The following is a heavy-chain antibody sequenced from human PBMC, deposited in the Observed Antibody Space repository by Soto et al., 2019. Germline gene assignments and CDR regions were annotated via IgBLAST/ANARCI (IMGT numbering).Heavy chain of an antibody. D-gene: IGHD3-22*01. J-gene: IGHJ4*02. CDR2: INPSGGST. CDR3: ARGLIYDSSGYYFDY. CDR1: GYTFTSYY. Sequence: ASVKVSCKASGYTFTSYYMYWVRQAPGQGLEWMGIINPSGGSTRYAQKFQGRVTMTRDTSTSTVYMELSSLRSEDTAVYYCARGLIYDSSGYYFDYCGQGTLVTVSS. V-gene: IGHV1-46*01.